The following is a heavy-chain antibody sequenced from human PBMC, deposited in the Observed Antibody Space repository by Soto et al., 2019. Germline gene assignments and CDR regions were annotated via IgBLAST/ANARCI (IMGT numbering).Heavy chain of an antibody. CDR3: ANGRDGYIDDAFDI. CDR1: GGSVTSGSYY. D-gene: IGHD5-12*01. CDR2: ISSSSSYI. Sequence: LSLTCTVSGGSVTSGSYYWSWIRQPPGKGLEWVSSISSSSSYIYYADSVKGRFTISRDNAKNSLYLQMNSLRAEDTAVYYCANGRDGYIDDAFDIWGQGTMVTVSS. V-gene: IGHV3-21*01. J-gene: IGHJ3*02.